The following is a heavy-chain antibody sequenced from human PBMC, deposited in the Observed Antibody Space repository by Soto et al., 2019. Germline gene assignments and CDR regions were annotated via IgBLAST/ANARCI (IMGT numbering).Heavy chain of an antibody. V-gene: IGHV3-23*01. CDR2: ISGSGGST. J-gene: IGHJ4*02. CDR1: GFTFSSYA. D-gene: IGHD2-8*01. CDR3: AKTPPYYCTNGVCYLFDY. Sequence: PGGSLRLSCAASGFTFSSYAMSWVRQAPGKGLEWVSAISGSGGSTYYADSVKGRFTISRDNSKNTLYLQMNSLRAEDTAVYYCAKTPPYYCTNGVCYLFDYWGQGTLVTVSS.